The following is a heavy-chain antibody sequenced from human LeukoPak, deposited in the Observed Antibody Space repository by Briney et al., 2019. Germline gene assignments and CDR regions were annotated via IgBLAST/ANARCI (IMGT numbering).Heavy chain of an antibody. Sequence: SGTLSLTCAVSGGSISSSNWWSWVRQPPGKGLEWIGEINHSGSTNYNPSLKSRVTISVDTSKNQFSLKLKSVTAADTAVYYCASLVMIFGGWGQGTLVTVSS. D-gene: IGHD3/OR15-3a*01. CDR1: GGSISSSNW. J-gene: IGHJ4*02. V-gene: IGHV4-4*02. CDR3: ASLVMIFGG. CDR2: INHSGST.